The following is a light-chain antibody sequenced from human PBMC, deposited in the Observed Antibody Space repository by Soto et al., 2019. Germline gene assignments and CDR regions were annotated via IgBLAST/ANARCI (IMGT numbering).Light chain of an antibody. V-gene: IGLV2-14*01. CDR1: SSDIGGYKY. CDR2: EVS. Sequence: QSALTQPASVSGSLGQSITISCTGTSSDIGGYKYVSWYQQHPGKAPKLIIFEVSNRPSGVSDRLSGSNSGNTASLTISGLQAEDEADCYCTSYSRYRVLVFGGGTKVTVL. CDR3: TSYSRYRVLV. J-gene: IGLJ3*02.